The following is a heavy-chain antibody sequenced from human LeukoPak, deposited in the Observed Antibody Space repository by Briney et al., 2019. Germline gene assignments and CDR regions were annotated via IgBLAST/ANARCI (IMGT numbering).Heavy chain of an antibody. CDR2: INPNSGGT. J-gene: IGHJ3*02. CDR3: ARTRSAGTGAFDI. CDR1: GYTFTGYY. D-gene: IGHD6-13*01. Sequence: ASVKVSCKASGYTFTGYYMHWVRQAPGQGLEWMGWINPNSGGTNYAQKFQGWATMTRDTSISTAYMELSRLRSDDTAVYYCARTRSAGTGAFDIWGQGTMVTVSS. V-gene: IGHV1-2*04.